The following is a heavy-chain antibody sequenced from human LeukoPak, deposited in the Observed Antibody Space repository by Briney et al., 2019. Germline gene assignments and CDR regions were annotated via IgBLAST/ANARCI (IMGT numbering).Heavy chain of an antibody. V-gene: IGHV4-39*07. CDR2: INHSGST. J-gene: IGHJ4*02. CDR3: ARAKWLYYYDSSGYSTNYFDY. CDR1: GGSISSSSYY. D-gene: IGHD3-22*01. Sequence: PSETLSLTCTVSGGSISSSSYYWGWIRQPPGKGLEWIGEINHSGSTNYNPSLKSRVTISVDTSKNQFSLKLSSVTAADTAVYYCARAKWLYYYDSSGYSTNYFDYWGQGTLVTVSS.